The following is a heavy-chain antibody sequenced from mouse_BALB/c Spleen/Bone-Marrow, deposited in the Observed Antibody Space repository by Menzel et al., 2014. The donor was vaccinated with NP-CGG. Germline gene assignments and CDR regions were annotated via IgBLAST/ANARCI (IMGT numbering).Heavy chain of an antibody. D-gene: IGHD1-2*01. Sequence: QVQLQQPGAELVRPGTSVKVSCKASGYAFTNYLIEWVKQRPGQGLEWIGVINPGSGGTNYNEKFKGKATLTADKSSSTAYMQLSSLTSDDSAVYFCARHYYGAMDYWGQGTSATVSS. J-gene: IGHJ4*01. CDR3: ARHYYGAMDY. CDR2: INPGSGGT. V-gene: IGHV1-54*01. CDR1: GYAFTNYL.